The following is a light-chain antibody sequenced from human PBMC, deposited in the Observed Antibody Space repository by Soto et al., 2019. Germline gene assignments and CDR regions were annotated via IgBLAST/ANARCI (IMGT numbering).Light chain of an antibody. CDR2: GAS. CDR1: QSLSSSY. V-gene: IGKV3D-20*02. CDR3: QQRSNWPH. J-gene: IGKJ5*01. Sequence: EIVLTQSPGALSLSPGEGATLSCRASQSLSSSYVAWYQRKVGQPPRLLIYGASNRATGIPDRFSGSWSGTEFSLTISRLEPEDFAVYYCQQRSNWPHFGQGTRLEIK.